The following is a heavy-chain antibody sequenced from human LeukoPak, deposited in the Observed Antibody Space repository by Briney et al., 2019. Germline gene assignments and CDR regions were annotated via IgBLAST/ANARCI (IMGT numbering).Heavy chain of an antibody. D-gene: IGHD2-2*01. CDR2: IKEDESEK. J-gene: IGHJ4*02. V-gene: IGHV3-7*01. CDR3: ARDIVVVPAVYVKTFFDY. Sequence: GGSLRLSCAASGVTFSGYWMTWVRQAPGKGLEWVANIKEDESEKYYADSVKGRFTISRDNAKNSVYLQMNGLRAEDTAVYYCARDIVVVPAVYVKTFFDYWGQGTLVTVSS. CDR1: GVTFSGYW.